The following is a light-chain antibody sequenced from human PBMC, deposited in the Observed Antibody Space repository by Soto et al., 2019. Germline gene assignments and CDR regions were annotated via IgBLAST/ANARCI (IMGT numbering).Light chain of an antibody. V-gene: IGKV1-9*01. CDR1: QGISSY. Sequence: DIQLTQSPSFLSASVGDRVTITCRASQGISSYLAWYQQKPGKAPKLLIYAASTLQSGVPSRFSGSGSGTEFTLTISSLQPEDFPTYYCQQLNSLFTFGPGTKVDIK. J-gene: IGKJ3*01. CDR3: QQLNSLFT. CDR2: AAS.